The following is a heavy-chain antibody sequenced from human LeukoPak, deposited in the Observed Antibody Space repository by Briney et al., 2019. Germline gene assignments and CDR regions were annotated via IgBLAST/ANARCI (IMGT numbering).Heavy chain of an antibody. Sequence: GGSLRLSCAASGFTFSNHAINWVRQAPGKGLEWVSAISNSGVSTYYADSVKGRFTISRDNSKNTLYLQMNTLRAEDTAVYYCAKAGYYYGSGSYYTGMDVWGQGTTVTVSS. V-gene: IGHV3-23*01. D-gene: IGHD3-10*01. J-gene: IGHJ6*02. CDR1: GFTFSNHA. CDR2: ISNSGVST. CDR3: AKAGYYYGSGSYYTGMDV.